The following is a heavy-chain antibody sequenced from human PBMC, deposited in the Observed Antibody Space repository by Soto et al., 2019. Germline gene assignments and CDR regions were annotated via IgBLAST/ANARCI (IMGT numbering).Heavy chain of an antibody. D-gene: IGHD3-9*01. CDR2: FDPKDGET. V-gene: IGHV1-24*01. CDR1: GYTLTELS. J-gene: IGHJ6*02. Sequence: QVQLVQSGAEVKKPGASVKVSCKVSGYTLTELSMHWVRQAPGKGLEWMGGFDPKDGETIYAQKFQGRVTMTEDTSTDTAYRELSGFRSEDTAVYYCATTRYDILTGGEITYYYYGMDVWGQGTTVTVS. CDR3: ATTRYDILTGGEITYYYYGMDV.